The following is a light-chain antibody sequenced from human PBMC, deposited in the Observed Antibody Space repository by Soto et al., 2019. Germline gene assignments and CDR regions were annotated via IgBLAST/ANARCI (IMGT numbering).Light chain of an antibody. J-gene: IGLJ1*01. CDR2: EVS. CDR1: SSDVGGYDY. CDR3: SSYSISTAYL. V-gene: IGLV2-14*01. Sequence: QSVLTQPASVSGSPGQSITISCNGTSSDVGGYDYVSWYQLHPGKAPKLMVFEVSNRPSGVSYRCSGSKSGNTASLTISGLQAEDEADYFCSSYSISTAYLFGTGTKVTV.